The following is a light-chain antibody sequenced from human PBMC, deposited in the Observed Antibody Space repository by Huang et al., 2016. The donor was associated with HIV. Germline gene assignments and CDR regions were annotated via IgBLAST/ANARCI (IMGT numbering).Light chain of an antibody. J-gene: IGKJ4*01. CDR2: GAS. Sequence: EIVMTQSPATLSVSPGERATLSCRASQSVSGNLAWYQQKPGQAPRLLIYGASTRATGIPARCSGSGSGTEFTLTISSLQSEDFAVYYCQQYNDWLTFGGGTKVDIK. CDR1: QSVSGN. V-gene: IGKV3-15*01. CDR3: QQYNDWLT.